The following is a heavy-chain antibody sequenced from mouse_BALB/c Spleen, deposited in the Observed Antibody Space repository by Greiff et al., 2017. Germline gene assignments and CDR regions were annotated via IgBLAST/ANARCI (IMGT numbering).Heavy chain of an antibody. CDR3: ARERSPYYWYFDV. CDR1: GFSLTGYG. Sequence: QVQLQQSGPGLVAPSQSLSITCTVSGFSLTGYGVNWVRQPPGKGLEWLGMIWGDGSTDYNSALKSRLSISKDNSKSQVFLKMNSLQTDDTARYYCARERSPYYWYFDVWGAGTTVTVSS. J-gene: IGHJ1*01. V-gene: IGHV2-6-7*01. CDR2: IWGDGST.